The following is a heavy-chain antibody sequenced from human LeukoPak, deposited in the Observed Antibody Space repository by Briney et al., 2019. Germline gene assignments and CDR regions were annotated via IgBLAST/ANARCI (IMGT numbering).Heavy chain of an antibody. CDR1: GFTFSSYA. V-gene: IGHV3-23*01. D-gene: IGHD6-13*01. CDR3: AKRDSSSSSYSRSWYSLDY. J-gene: IGHJ4*02. Sequence: GGSLRLSCAASGFTFSSYAMSWVRQAPGKGLEWVSAISGSGGSTYYADSVKGRFTISRDNSKNTLYLQMNSLRAEDTAVYYCAKRDSSSSSYSRSWYSLDYWGQGTLVTVSS. CDR2: ISGSGGST.